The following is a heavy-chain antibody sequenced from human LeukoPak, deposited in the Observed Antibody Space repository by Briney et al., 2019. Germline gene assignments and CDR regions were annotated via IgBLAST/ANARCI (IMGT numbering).Heavy chain of an antibody. Sequence: PGGSLRLSCTTSRFAFRTYAIHWVRQAPGQGLEYVSASSGDGGTIYYADSVKGRFTISRENSKNTVYLQMDRLKTADTSVYYCARGNTGLGGAFDVWGQGTLVTVSS. CDR1: RFAFRTYA. D-gene: IGHD3-16*01. CDR3: ARGNTGLGGAFDV. CDR2: SSGDGGTI. J-gene: IGHJ3*01. V-gene: IGHV3-64*02.